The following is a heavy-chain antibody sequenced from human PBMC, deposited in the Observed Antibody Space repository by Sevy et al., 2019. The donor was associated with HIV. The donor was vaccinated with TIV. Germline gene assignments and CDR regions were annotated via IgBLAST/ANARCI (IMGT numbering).Heavy chain of an antibody. CDR1: GFTFTRYT. D-gene: IGHD2-8*01. CDR3: AREGCTKPHDY. Sequence: GALRLSCMTSGFTFTRYTMTWVRQAPGKGLEWVSTLCFGEGKMYYADSVKGRFTFSRDISKNTVYLQMNGLRADATAVYYCAREGCTKPHDYWGQGTLVTVSS. CDR2: LCFGEGKM. V-gene: IGHV3-23*01. J-gene: IGHJ4*02.